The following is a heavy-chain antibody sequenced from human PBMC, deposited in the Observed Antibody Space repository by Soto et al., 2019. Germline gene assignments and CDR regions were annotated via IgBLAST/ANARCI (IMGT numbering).Heavy chain of an antibody. D-gene: IGHD6-13*01. CDR2: LYYGGST. Sequence: QVQLQESGPGLVKPSETLSLTCTVSGGSIRSHYWSWIRQDPGKGLEWVGFLYYGGSTNYNPSLTTRATRSVATSKHQRPLRLTSVTAADSAVYNCARQGSSSWYFGFDPWGQGTLVTVSS. CDR3: ARQGSSSWYFGFDP. J-gene: IGHJ5*02. V-gene: IGHV4-59*08. CDR1: GGSIRSHY.